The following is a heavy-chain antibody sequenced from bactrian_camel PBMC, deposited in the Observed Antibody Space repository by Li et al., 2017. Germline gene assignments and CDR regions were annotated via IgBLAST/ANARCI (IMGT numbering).Heavy chain of an antibody. CDR3: AASESSYSRTCASQNAYNY. CDR1: GFTVSMYG. Sequence: HVQLVVSGGGSVQAGGSLRLSCVASGFTVSMYGMGWFRQAPGKEREGVATIDSYGRTTYEDPVKGRFTISSDNAKNTLYLQMISLKPEDTAMYYCAASESSYSRTCASQNAYNYWGQGTQVTVS. V-gene: IGHV3S53*01. CDR2: IDSYGRT. J-gene: IGHJ4*01. D-gene: IGHD3*01.